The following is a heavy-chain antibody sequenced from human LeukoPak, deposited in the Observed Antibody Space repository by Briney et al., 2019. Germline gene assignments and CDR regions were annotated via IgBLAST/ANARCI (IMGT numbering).Heavy chain of an antibody. V-gene: IGHV5-10-1*01. D-gene: IGHD4-23*01. CDR1: GYSFTSYW. CDR2: IDPSDSYT. Sequence: GESLKISCKASGYSFTSYWITWVRQMPGKGLEWMGRIDPSDSYTNYSPPFQGHVTISADKSISTAYLRWSSLKASDTAMYYCARSGGYSGIAFDIWGQGTVVTVS. J-gene: IGHJ3*02. CDR3: ARSGGYSGIAFDI.